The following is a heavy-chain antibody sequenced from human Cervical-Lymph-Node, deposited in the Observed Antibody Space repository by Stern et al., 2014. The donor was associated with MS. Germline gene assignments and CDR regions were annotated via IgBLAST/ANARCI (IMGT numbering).Heavy chain of an antibody. Sequence: QVQLVESGPGLVKPLQTLSLTCTVSGGSVSSGGYFWNWIRQHPGKGLEWIGHVYYSGSIAYNPSPKSRVTISVDTSKNQFSLRLRSVTAADTAVYYCARNPALWYFDLWGRGTLTAVSS. V-gene: IGHV4-31*03. D-gene: IGHD3-3*02. CDR2: VYYSGSI. J-gene: IGHJ2*01. CDR1: GGSVSSGGYF. CDR3: ARNPALWYFDL.